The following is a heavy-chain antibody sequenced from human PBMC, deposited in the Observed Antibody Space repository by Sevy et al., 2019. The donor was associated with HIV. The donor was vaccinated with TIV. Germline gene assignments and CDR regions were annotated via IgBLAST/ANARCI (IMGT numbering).Heavy chain of an antibody. CDR3: ASGGQQLVDY. Sequence: SETLSLTCTVSGGSISSSSYYWGWIRQPPGKGLEWIGSIYYSGSTYYNPSLKSRVTISVDTSKNQFSLKLGSVTAADTAVYYCASGGQQLVDYWGQGTLVTVSS. V-gene: IGHV4-39*01. CDR2: IYYSGST. D-gene: IGHD6-13*01. J-gene: IGHJ4*02. CDR1: GGSISSSSYY.